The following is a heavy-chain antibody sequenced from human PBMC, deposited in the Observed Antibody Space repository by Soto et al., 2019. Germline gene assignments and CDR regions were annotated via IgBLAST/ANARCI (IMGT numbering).Heavy chain of an antibody. J-gene: IGHJ5*02. Sequence: QVQLVQSGAEVKKPGSSVKVSCKASGGTFSSYAISWVRQAPGQGLEWMGGIIPIFGTANYAQKFQGRVTTTAAESTSKAYRELSSLRSEDTAVYYCARDRQYDFWSGYYVNWYDPWGQGTLVTVSS. V-gene: IGHV1-69*12. CDR2: IIPIFGTA. CDR3: ARDRQYDFWSGYYVNWYDP. D-gene: IGHD3-3*01. CDR1: GGTFSSYA.